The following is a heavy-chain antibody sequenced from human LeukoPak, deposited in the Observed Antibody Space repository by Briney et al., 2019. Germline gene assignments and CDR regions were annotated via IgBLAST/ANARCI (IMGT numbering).Heavy chain of an antibody. CDR1: GYTFTSYG. Sequence: ASVKVSCKASGYTFTSYGISWVRQAPGQGLEWMGWISAYNGNTNYAQKLQGRVTMTTDTSTSTAYMELSRLRSDDTAVYYCASFSTVTTVGTPYYYYYMDVWGKGTTVTVSS. J-gene: IGHJ6*03. D-gene: IGHD4-11*01. CDR3: ASFSTVTTVGTPYYYYYMDV. V-gene: IGHV1-18*01. CDR2: ISAYNGNT.